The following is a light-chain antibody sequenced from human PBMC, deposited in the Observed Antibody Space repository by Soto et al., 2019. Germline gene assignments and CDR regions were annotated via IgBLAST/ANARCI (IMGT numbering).Light chain of an antibody. V-gene: IGKV3-20*01. CDR2: GAS. CDR3: QQYGSSPYT. CDR1: QSVSSSF. J-gene: IGKJ2*01. Sequence: EIVLTQSPGTLSLSPGERATLSCRASQSVSSSFLAWYQQKPGQAPGLLIYGASFRATGIPDRFSGSGSGTDFTLTISRLEPEDFAVYYCQQYGSSPYTFGQGTKLEIK.